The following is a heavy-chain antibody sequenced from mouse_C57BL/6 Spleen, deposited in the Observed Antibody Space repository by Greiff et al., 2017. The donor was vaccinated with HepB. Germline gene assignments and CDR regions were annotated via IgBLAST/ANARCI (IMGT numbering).Heavy chain of an antibody. CDR3: ARGLLLYWYAMDY. CDR1: GFTFSDYG. V-gene: IGHV5-17*01. D-gene: IGHD1-1*01. CDR2: ISSGSRTI. J-gene: IGHJ4*01. Sequence: EVKLMESGGGLVKPGGSLKLSCAASGFTFSDYGMHWVRQAPEKGLEWVAYISSGSRTIYYAYTVKGRFTISRDNAKNTLFLQRTRLRSEDTAMYYCARGLLLYWYAMDYWGQGTSVTVSS.